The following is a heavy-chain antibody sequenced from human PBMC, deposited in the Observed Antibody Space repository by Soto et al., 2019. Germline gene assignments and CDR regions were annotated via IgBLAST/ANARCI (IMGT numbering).Heavy chain of an antibody. CDR1: GYTFTSYA. CDR2: INAGNGNT. J-gene: IGHJ6*03. Sequence: GASVKVSCKASGYTFTSYAMHWVRQAPGQRLEWMGWINAGNGNTKYSQKFQGRVTITRDTSASTAYMELSSLRSEDTAVYYCARGQGSQYYYYLEVWGRGTTVIVSS. V-gene: IGHV1-3*01. CDR3: ARGQGSQYYYYLEV.